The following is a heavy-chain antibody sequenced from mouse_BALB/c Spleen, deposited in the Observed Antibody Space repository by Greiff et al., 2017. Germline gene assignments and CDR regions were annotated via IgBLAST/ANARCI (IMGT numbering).Heavy chain of an antibody. J-gene: IGHJ3*01. Sequence: VQLQQSGTVLARPGASVKMSCKASGYTFTSYWMHWVKQRPGQGLEWIGAIYPGNSDTSYNQKFKGKAKLTAVTSTSTAYMELSSLTNEDSAVYYCTRTPPDYEYDGGFAYWGQGTLVTVSA. D-gene: IGHD2-4*01. CDR2: IYPGNSDT. V-gene: IGHV1-5*01. CDR1: GYTFTSYW. CDR3: TRTPPDYEYDGGFAY.